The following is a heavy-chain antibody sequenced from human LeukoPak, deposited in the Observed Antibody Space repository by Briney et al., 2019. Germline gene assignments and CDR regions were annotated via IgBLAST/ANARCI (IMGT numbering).Heavy chain of an antibody. Sequence: PGGSLRLSCTASGFSFSGHWMHWARQLPGKGLVWVSRISPTGSTTSYADSVKGRFTVSRDNAKNTLYLQVNNLRAEDTAVYYCAREIADYDSSGYYGYWGQGTLVTVSS. J-gene: IGHJ4*02. D-gene: IGHD3-22*01. CDR3: AREIADYDSSGYYGY. CDR1: GFSFSGHW. CDR2: ISPTGSTT. V-gene: IGHV3-74*01.